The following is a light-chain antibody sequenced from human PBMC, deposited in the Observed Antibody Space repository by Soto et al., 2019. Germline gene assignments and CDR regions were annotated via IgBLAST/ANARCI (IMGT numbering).Light chain of an antibody. V-gene: IGKV1-27*01. J-gene: IGKJ4*01. CDR3: QKYDGVPDT. Sequence: DIQMTQSPSSLSAFVGDRVSITCRASQGISNTLAWYQQKPGKVPTLLIYGASTLQSGVPSRFSGSGSGTDFTLTISSLQSEDVATYYCQKYDGVPDTFGGGTKVEIK. CDR2: GAS. CDR1: QGISNT.